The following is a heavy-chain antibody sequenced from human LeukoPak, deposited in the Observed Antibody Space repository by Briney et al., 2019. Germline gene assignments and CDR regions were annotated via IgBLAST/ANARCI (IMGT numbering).Heavy chain of an antibody. CDR2: IYHSGST. CDR3: ARITMVRGVIGYFDY. Sequence: PSETLSLTCAVYGGSFSGYYWSWIRQPPGKGLEWIGSIYHSGSTYYNPSLKSRVTISVDTSKNQFSLKLSSVTAADTAVYYCARITMVRGVIGYFDYWGQGTLVTVSS. V-gene: IGHV4-34*01. J-gene: IGHJ4*02. CDR1: GGSFSGYY. D-gene: IGHD3-10*01.